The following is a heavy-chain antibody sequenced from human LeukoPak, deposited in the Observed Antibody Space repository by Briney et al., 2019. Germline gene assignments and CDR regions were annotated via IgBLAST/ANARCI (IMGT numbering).Heavy chain of an antibody. CDR1: GGTFSSYA. V-gene: IGHV1-69*06. Sequence: GASVKVSCKASGGTFSSYAISWVRQAPGQGLEWMGGIIPIFGTANYAQKFQGRVTITADKSTSTAYMELSSLRSEDTAVYYCARVSSASGSYLNYYFDYWGQGTLVTVSS. CDR2: IIPIFGTA. D-gene: IGHD1-26*01. CDR3: ARVSSASGSYLNYYFDY. J-gene: IGHJ4*02.